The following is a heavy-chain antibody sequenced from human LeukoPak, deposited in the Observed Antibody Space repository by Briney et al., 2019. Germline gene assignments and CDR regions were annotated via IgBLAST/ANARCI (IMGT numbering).Heavy chain of an antibody. CDR2: INPNSGGT. J-gene: IGHJ4*02. D-gene: IGHD3-22*01. CDR3: ARAESHSGYKGY. CDR1: GYTFTGYY. V-gene: IGHV1-2*02. Sequence: ASVKVSCKASGYTFTGYYMHWVRQAPGQGLEWMGWINPNSGGTNYAQKFQGRVTMTRDTSISTAYMELSRLRSHDTAVYYCARAESHSGYKGYWGQGTLVTVSS.